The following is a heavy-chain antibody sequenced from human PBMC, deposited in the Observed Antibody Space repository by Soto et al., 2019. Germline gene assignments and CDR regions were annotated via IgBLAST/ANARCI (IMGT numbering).Heavy chain of an antibody. CDR3: ASGGAYYEILTGNPWYLYY. D-gene: IGHD3-9*01. V-gene: IGHV1-69*05. J-gene: IGHJ4*02. CDR2: IIPIFGTA. CDR1: GGTFSSYA. Sequence: SVKVSCKASGGTFSSYAISWVRQAPGQGLEWMGGIIPIFGTANYAQKFQGRVTMTTDTSTSTAYMELRSLRSDDTEVYYCASGGAYYEILTGNPWYLYYWGEVNMVTVYS.